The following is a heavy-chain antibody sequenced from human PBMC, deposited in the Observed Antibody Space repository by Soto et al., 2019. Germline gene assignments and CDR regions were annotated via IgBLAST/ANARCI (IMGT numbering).Heavy chain of an antibody. Sequence: PGGSLRLSCAASGFTFSSYAMSWVRQAPGKGLEWVSAISDSGGSTYYADSVKGRFTISRDNSKNTLYLQMNSLRAEDTAVYYCANDRSLFLYCSSTSCPSDSFDIWGQGTMVTVSS. V-gene: IGHV3-23*01. CDR3: ANDRSLFLYCSSTSCPSDSFDI. J-gene: IGHJ3*02. CDR1: GFTFSSYA. CDR2: ISDSGGST. D-gene: IGHD2-2*01.